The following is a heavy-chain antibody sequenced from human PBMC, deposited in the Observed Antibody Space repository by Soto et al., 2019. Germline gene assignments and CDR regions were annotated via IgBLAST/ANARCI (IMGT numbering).Heavy chain of an antibody. CDR3: ARDRFSSGRGDLAYYYYGMDV. Sequence: QVQLVQSGAEVKKPGSSVKVSCKASGGTFSSYAISWVRQAPGQGLEWMGGIIPIFGTANYAQKFQGRVTITADKSTSTAYMELSSLRSEDTAVYYCARDRFSSGRGDLAYYYYGMDVWGQGTTVTVSS. D-gene: IGHD6-19*01. CDR1: GGTFSSYA. CDR2: IIPIFGTA. V-gene: IGHV1-69*06. J-gene: IGHJ6*02.